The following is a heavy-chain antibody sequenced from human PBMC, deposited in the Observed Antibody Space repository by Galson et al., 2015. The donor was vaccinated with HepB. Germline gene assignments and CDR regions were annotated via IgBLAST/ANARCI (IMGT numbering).Heavy chain of an antibody. CDR1: GFTFSSYA. V-gene: IGHV3-30-3*01. CDR2: ISYDGSNK. Sequence: SLRLSCAASGFTFSSYAMHWVRQAPGKGLEWVAVISYDGSNKYYADSVKGRFTISRDNSKNTLYLQMNSLRAEDTAVYYCARERWGTTGGVAYWGQGTLVTVSS. D-gene: IGHD1-1*01. CDR3: ARERWGTTGGVAY. J-gene: IGHJ4*02.